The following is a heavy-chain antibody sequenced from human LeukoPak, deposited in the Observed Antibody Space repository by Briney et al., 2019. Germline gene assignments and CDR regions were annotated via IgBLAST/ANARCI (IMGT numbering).Heavy chain of an antibody. V-gene: IGHV3-33*06. D-gene: IGHD5-24*01. CDR2: IWIDGSNK. CDR3: AKSRRWLQFRDS. CDR1: GFTFSDYY. J-gene: IGHJ4*02. Sequence: GGSLRLSCAASGFTFSDYYMSWIRQAPGKGLEWVAVIWIDGSNKYYADSVKGRFTISRDNSKNTLYLQMNSLRAEDTAVYYCAKSRRWLQFRDSWGQGTLLTVSS.